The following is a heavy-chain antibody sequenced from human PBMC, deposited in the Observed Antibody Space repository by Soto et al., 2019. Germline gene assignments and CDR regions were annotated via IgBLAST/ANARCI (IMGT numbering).Heavy chain of an antibody. CDR1: GGSISSSSYY. CDR2: IYYSGST. CDR3: ARHVPLQAYCSGGSCYSYTSSWFDP. V-gene: IGHV4-39*01. J-gene: IGHJ5*02. Sequence: SETLSLTCTVSGGSISSSSYYWGWIRQPPGKGLEWIGSIYYSGSTYYNPSLKSRVTISVDTSKNQFSLKLSSVTAADTAVYYCARHVPLQAYCSGGSCYSYTSSWFDPWGQGTLVTVSS. D-gene: IGHD2-15*01.